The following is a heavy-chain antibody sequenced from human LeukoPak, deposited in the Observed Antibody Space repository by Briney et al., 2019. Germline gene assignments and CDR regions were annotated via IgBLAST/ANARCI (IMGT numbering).Heavy chain of an antibody. CDR3: ARHRPSQRVTMIVVGGDI. CDR1: GGSFSGYY. CDR2: INHSGST. J-gene: IGHJ3*02. V-gene: IGHV4-34*01. Sequence: PSETLSLTCAVYGGSFSGYYWSWIRQPPGKGLEWIGEINHSGSTNYNPSLKSRVTISVDTSKNQFSLKLSSVTAADTAVHYCARHRPSQRVTMIVVGGDIWGQGTMVTVSS. D-gene: IGHD3-22*01.